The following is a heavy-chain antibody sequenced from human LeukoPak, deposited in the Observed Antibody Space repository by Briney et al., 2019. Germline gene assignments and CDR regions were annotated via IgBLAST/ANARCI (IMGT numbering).Heavy chain of an antibody. CDR1: GFTVSSNY. CDR2: IYSGGST. D-gene: IGHD3-10*01. Sequence: PGGSLTLSCAASGFTVSSNYMSWVRQAPGKGMEWASVIYSGGSTYYADSVKARFTISRDNSKNTLYLQMNSLRAEDTAVYYCARDVLWFGESVNWGQGTLVTVSS. J-gene: IGHJ4*02. CDR3: ARDVLWFGESVN. V-gene: IGHV3-66*01.